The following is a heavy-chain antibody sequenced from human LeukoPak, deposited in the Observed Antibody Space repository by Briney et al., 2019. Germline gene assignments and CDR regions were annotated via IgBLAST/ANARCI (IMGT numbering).Heavy chain of an antibody. Sequence: TETLSLTCTVSGGSISSYYWSWIRQPPGKGLEWIGYIYYSGSTNYNPSLKSRVTISVDTSKNQFSLKLSSVTAADTAVYYCARVTDGYFDLWGRGTLVTVSS. V-gene: IGHV4-59*01. CDR2: IYYSGST. CDR3: ARVTDGYFDL. J-gene: IGHJ2*01. CDR1: GGSISSYY. D-gene: IGHD3-16*01.